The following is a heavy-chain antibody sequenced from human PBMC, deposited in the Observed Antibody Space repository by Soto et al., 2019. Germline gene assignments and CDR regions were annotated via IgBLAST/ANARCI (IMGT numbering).Heavy chain of an antibody. CDR3: AGGGVVRGALDH. J-gene: IGHJ4*02. Sequence: EVQLVESGGGLVQSGGSLRLSCAASGFTVSSNYMSWVRQAPGKGLECVSVIYSGGYIYYADSVKGRFTISRDNSKSTVYLQMNSLRDEDTAVYCCAGGGVVRGALDHWGQGALVTVSS. CDR2: IYSGGYI. CDR1: GFTVSSNY. D-gene: IGHD3-10*01. V-gene: IGHV3-66*01.